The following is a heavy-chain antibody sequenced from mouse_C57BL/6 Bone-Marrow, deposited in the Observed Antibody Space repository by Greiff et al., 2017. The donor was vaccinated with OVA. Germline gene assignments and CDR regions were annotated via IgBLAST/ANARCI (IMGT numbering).Heavy chain of an antibody. CDR3: AKIDITTVVATRFAY. CDR1: GYTFTDYY. V-gene: IGHV1-26*01. CDR2: INPNNGGT. J-gene: IGHJ3*01. Sequence: VQLQQSGPELVKPGASVKISCKASGYTFTDYYMNWVKQSHGKSLEWIGDINPNNGGTSYNQKFKGKATLTVDKSSSTAYMELRSLTSEDSAVYYGAKIDITTVVATRFAYWGQGTLVTVSA. D-gene: IGHD1-1*01.